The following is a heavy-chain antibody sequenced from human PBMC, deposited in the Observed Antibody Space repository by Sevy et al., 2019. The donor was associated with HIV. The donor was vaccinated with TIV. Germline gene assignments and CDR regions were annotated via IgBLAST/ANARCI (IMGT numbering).Heavy chain of an antibody. J-gene: IGHJ4*02. D-gene: IGHD6-13*01. V-gene: IGHV3-74*01. CDR3: ARGAAAGTFDY. Sequence: GGSLRLSCAASGFTFSSYWMHWVRQAPGKGLAWVSRVNSDGSSTSYADSVKGRFTISRDNAKNTLYLQMNSLRAEDTAVYYCARGAAAGTFDYWGQGTLVTVSS. CDR2: VNSDGSST. CDR1: GFTFSSYW.